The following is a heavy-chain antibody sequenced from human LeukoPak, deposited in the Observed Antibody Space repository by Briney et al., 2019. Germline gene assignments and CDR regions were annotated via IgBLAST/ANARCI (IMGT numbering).Heavy chain of an antibody. V-gene: IGHV4-4*02. CDR3: ARDESRYSSGWYDAFDY. Sequence: KPSETLSLTCAVSGVSISSSNWWSWVRQPPGKGLEWIGEIYHSGSTNYNPSLKSRVTISVDKSKNQFSLKLSSVTAADTAVYYCARDESRYSSGWYDAFDYWGQGTLVTVSS. CDR2: IYHSGST. D-gene: IGHD6-19*01. J-gene: IGHJ4*02. CDR1: GVSISSSNW.